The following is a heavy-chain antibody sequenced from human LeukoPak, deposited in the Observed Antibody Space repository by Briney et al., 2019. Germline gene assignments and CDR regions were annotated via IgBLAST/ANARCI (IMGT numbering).Heavy chain of an antibody. J-gene: IGHJ4*02. D-gene: IGHD6-19*01. CDR3: ATDKYSSGWYESRNDY. CDR1: GFTFSSYA. CDR2: ISGSGGST. Sequence: PGGSLRLSCAASGFTFSSYAMSWVRQAPGKGVEWVSAISGSGGSTYYADSVKGRFTISRDNSKNTLYLQMNSLRAEDTAVYYCATDKYSSGWYESRNDYWGQGTLVTVSS. V-gene: IGHV3-23*01.